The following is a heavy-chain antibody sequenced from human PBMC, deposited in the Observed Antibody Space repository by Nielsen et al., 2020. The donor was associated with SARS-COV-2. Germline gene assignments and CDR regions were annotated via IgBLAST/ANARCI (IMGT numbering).Heavy chain of an antibody. J-gene: IGHJ3*01. CDR2: INFDGTGT. V-gene: IGHV3-74*01. CDR3: ARDGVVGSTNTFDV. CDR1: GFTFTDSY. D-gene: IGHD1-26*01. Sequence: GGSLRLSCAASGFTFTDSYMSWVRQAPGKGLTWVSHINFDGTGTSYADSVKGRFTISRDNAKNTVYLQMNSLRAEDTAVYYCARDGVVGSTNTFDVWGQGTVVTVSS.